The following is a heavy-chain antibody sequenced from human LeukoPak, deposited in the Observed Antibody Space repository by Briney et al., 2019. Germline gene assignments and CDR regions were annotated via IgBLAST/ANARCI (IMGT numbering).Heavy chain of an antibody. J-gene: IGHJ3*02. D-gene: IGHD1-1*01. Sequence: SETLSLTCAVYGGSFSGYYWSWIRQPPGKGLEWIGEINHSGSTYYNPSLKSRVTISVDTSKNQFSLKLSSVTAADTAVYYCARQNWNDLSAFDIWGQGTMVTVSS. CDR3: ARQNWNDLSAFDI. V-gene: IGHV4-34*01. CDR1: GGSFSGYY. CDR2: INHSGST.